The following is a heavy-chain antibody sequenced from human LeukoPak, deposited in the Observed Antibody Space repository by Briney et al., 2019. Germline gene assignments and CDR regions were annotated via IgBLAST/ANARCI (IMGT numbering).Heavy chain of an antibody. D-gene: IGHD6-25*01. CDR3: ARDSAFDY. CDR2: INSRASTI. CDR1: GFTFNSYE. J-gene: IGHJ4*02. Sequence: GGSLRLSCAASGFTFNSYEMNWVRQAPGKGLEWVAYINSRASTIYYADSVKGRFTISRDNAENSLYLQMNSLRGEDTAVYYCARDSAFDYWGQGTLVTVSS. V-gene: IGHV3-48*03.